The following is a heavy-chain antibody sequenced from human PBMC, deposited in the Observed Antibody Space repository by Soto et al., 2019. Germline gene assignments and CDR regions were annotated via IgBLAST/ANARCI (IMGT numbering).Heavy chain of an antibody. Sequence: GGSLRLSCTASGFTFGDYAMSWFRQAPGKGLEWVGFIRSKAYGGTTEYAASVKGRFTISRDDSKTIASLQMNSLKTEDTAVYYCTRGLSVTTKFWYYYCVDVWGKGTTVTVSS. CDR1: GFTFGDYA. J-gene: IGHJ6*03. D-gene: IGHD4-4*01. CDR3: TRGLSVTTKFWYYYCVDV. CDR2: IRSKAYGGTT. V-gene: IGHV3-49*03.